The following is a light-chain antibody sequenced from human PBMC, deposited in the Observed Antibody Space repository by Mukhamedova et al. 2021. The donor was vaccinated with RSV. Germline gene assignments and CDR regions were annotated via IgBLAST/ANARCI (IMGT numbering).Light chain of an antibody. V-gene: IGLV4-60*02. J-gene: IGLJ3*02. CDR2: VDGSGTY. CDR3: VTWDSKSYWL. Sequence: YMGEVDGSGTYNKVSGVPDRFSGSSSGADRYLTISNLQFDDEADYYCVTWDSKSYWLFGGGTKLTVV.